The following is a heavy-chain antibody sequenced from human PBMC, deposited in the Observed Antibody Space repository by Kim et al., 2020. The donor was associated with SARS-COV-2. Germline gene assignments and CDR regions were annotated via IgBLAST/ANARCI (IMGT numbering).Heavy chain of an antibody. CDR2: ISTSSTTI. D-gene: IGHD6-13*01. Sequence: GGSLRLSCAASGFTFSTYGLNWVRQAPGKGLEWLSYISTSSTTIYYADSVKGRFTISRDNAKNSLYLQMNSLTDEDTAVYYCALLAATGPITDDYYYYGMDVWGQGTTVTVSS. V-gene: IGHV3-48*02. CDR1: GFTFSTYG. J-gene: IGHJ6*02. CDR3: ALLAATGPITDDYYYYGMDV.